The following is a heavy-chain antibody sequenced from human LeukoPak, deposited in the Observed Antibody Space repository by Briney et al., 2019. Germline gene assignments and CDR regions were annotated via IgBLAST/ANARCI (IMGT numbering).Heavy chain of an antibody. CDR3: ARVNGDTAMGYYFDY. J-gene: IGHJ4*02. Sequence: PGGSLRLSCAASGFTVSSNYMSWVRQAPGKGLEWVSVIYSGGSTYYADSVKGRFTISRDNSKNTLYLQMNSLRAEDTAAYYCARVNGDTAMGYYFDYWGQGTLVTVSS. CDR1: GFTVSSNY. D-gene: IGHD5-18*01. CDR2: IYSGGST. V-gene: IGHV3-53*01.